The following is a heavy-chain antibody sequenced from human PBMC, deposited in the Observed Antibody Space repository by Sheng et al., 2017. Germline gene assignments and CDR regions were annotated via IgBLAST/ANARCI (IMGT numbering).Heavy chain of an antibody. V-gene: IGHV1-69*04. CDR3: ARVVVVAATPYWWFDP. CDR1: GGTFSSYA. Sequence: QVQLVQSGAEVKKPGSSVKVSCKASGGTFSSYAISWVRQAPGQGLEWMGGIIPILGIANYAQKFQGRVTITADKSTSTAYMELSSLRSEDTAVYYCARVVVVAATPYWWFDPWGQGTLVTVSS. D-gene: IGHD2-15*01. J-gene: IGHJ5*02. CDR2: IIPILGIA.